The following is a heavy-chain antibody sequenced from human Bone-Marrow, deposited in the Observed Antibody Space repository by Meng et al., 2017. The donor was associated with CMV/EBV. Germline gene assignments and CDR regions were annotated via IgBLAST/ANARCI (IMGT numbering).Heavy chain of an antibody. CDR3: ATLRGGY. Sequence: QVQLQESGPGLVKPSQTLSLTCSVSGVSIRSGDYYWSWIRQPPGKGLEWIGYIYYSGDTYYNPSLKSRITISVDTPKNQFSLKLTSVIAADTAIYYCATLRGGYWGRGTLVTVSS. CDR2: IYYSGDT. J-gene: IGHJ4*02. CDR1: GVSIRSGDYY. V-gene: IGHV4-30-4*01.